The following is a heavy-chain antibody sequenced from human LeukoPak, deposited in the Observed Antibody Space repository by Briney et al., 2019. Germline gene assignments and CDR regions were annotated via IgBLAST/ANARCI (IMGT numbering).Heavy chain of an antibody. CDR1: GFTFSSYS. V-gene: IGHV3-7*01. J-gene: IGHJ3*02. D-gene: IGHD1-7*01. CDR3: ARDHELTDAFDI. CDR2: IKQDGSEK. Sequence: GGSLRLSCAASGFTFSSYSMNWVRQAPGKGLEWVANIKQDGSEKYYVDSVKGRFTISRDNAKNSLYLQMNSLRAEDTAVYYCARDHELTDAFDIWGQGTMVTVSS.